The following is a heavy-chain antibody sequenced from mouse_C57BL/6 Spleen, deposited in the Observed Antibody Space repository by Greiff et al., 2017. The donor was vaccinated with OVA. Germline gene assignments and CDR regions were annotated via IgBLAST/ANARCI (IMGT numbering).Heavy chain of an antibody. CDR3: ARGYDYDDLIDY. CDR1: GFTFSDYG. D-gene: IGHD2-4*01. Sequence: DVMLVESGGGLVKPGGSLKLSCAASGFTFSDYGMHWVRQAPEKGLEWVAYISSGSSTIYYADTVKGRFTISRDNAKNTLFLQMTSLRSEDTAMYYCARGYDYDDLIDYWGQGTTLTVSS. J-gene: IGHJ2*01. CDR2: ISSGSSTI. V-gene: IGHV5-17*01.